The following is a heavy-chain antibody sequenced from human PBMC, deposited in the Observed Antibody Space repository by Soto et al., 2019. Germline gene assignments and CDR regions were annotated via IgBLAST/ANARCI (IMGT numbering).Heavy chain of an antibody. Sequence: VKVSCKASGSTFTCYGISWVRQAPGQGLVRMGWISAYNGNTNYAQKLQGRVTMTTDTSTSPAYMELRSLRSDDTAVYYGAVESNILTGHWLDPWGQGTLGTAAS. J-gene: IGHJ5*02. V-gene: IGHV1-18*04. CDR1: GSTFTCYG. CDR2: ISAYNGNT. D-gene: IGHD3-9*01. CDR3: AVESNILTGHWLDP.